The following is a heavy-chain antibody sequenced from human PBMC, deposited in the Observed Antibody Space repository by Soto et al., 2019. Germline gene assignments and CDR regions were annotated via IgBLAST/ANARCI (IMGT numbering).Heavy chain of an antibody. Sequence: EVQLVESGGGLVQTGGSLRLSCAGYGFTFSSYWMHWVCQAPGKGLVWVSRINSDGSSIDYADSVKGRFTISRDNAKNTLSLQMNSLRVEDTAVYYCARDPVWSGYLLDYYGMDVWGQGTTVTVSS. CDR2: INSDGSSI. CDR1: GFTFSSYW. D-gene: IGHD3-3*01. J-gene: IGHJ6*02. CDR3: ARDPVWSGYLLDYYGMDV. V-gene: IGHV3-74*01.